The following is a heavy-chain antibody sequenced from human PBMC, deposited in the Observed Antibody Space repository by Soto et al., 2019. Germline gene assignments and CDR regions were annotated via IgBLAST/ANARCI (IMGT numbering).Heavy chain of an antibody. D-gene: IGHD4-17*01. Sequence: SETLSLTCTVSGGSISSGGYYWSWIRQHPGKGLEWIGYIYYSGSTYYNPSLKSRVTISVDTSKNQFSLKLSSVTAADTAVYYCARSPIDDYDLGLVYSEYWGQGTLVTVSS. CDR1: GGSISSGGYY. CDR2: IYYSGST. V-gene: IGHV4-31*03. J-gene: IGHJ4*02. CDR3: ARSPIDDYDLGLVYSEY.